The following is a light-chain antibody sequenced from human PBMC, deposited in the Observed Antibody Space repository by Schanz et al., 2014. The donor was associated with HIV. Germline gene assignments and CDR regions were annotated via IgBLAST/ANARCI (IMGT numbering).Light chain of an antibody. CDR2: DNN. CDR3: EAWDSTLSEVV. CDR1: SSNIGNNY. Sequence: QSVLTQPPSVSAAPGQKVTISCSGGSSNIGNNYVSWYQQLPRTAPKLLIYDNNKRPSGIPDRFSGSKSGTSATLDITGLQTGDEADYYCEAWDSTLSEVVFGGGTKLTVL. V-gene: IGLV1-51*01. J-gene: IGLJ2*01.